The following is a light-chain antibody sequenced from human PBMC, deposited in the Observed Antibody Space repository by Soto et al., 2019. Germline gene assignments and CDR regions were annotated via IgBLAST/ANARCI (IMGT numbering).Light chain of an antibody. J-gene: IGKJ4*01. V-gene: IGKV1-9*01. CDR3: QQVNSYPLT. CDR2: AAS. Sequence: DIQLTQSPSFLSASVGDRVTITCRASQGISSYLAWYQQKPGKAPKLLIYAASTLLGGVPSRFSGSGSGTEFTLTISSLQPEDFATYYCQQVNSYPLTFGGGTKLEIE. CDR1: QGISSY.